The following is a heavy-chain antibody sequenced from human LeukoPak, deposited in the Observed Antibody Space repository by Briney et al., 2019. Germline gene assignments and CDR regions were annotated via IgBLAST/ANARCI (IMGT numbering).Heavy chain of an antibody. CDR3: ARDSPTKYCSSTSCYRVDFDY. V-gene: IGHV3-30-3*01. D-gene: IGHD2-2*01. J-gene: IGHJ4*02. CDR2: ISYDGSDK. Sequence: GKSLRLSCAASGFTFSGYPIHWVRQAPGKGLEWVAVISYDGSDKYSADSVKGRFTISRDNSKNTLYLQMNSLRPEDTAVYYCARDSPTKYCSSTSCYRVDFDYWGQGTLVTVSS. CDR1: GFTFSGYP.